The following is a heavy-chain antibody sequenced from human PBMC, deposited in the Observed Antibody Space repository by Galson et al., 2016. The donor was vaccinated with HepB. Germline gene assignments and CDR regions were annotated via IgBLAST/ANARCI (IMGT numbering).Heavy chain of an antibody. CDR2: IYHGGSG. Sequence: SETLSLTCTVSGVSITSFYWTWIRQPPGGGLDWIGYIYHGGSGNYSPSLKSRVTMSLDTSKNQFSLRLGSVTAADTAVYYCVRQTTHSSDPPGYNGRWFGPWGHGSLVTVSS. J-gene: IGHJ5*02. CDR1: GVSITSFY. V-gene: IGHV4-59*08. D-gene: IGHD1-1*01. CDR3: VRQTTHSSDPPGYNGRWFGP.